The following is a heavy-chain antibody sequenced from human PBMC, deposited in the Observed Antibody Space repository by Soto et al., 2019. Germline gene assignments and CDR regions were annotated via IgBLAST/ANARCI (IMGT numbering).Heavy chain of an antibody. D-gene: IGHD2-21*01. CDR3: ARVARISVVGDFDY. CDR2: VSRSSDYI. Sequence: EVLLVESGGGLVKPGGSLRLSCAASGFTFSSYAMNWVRQAPGKGLEWVSSVSRSSDYIYYADSVKGRFTISRDNAKNSLYLQMNSLRAEDTAVYYCARVARISVVGDFDYWGQGTLVTVSS. CDR1: GFTFSSYA. J-gene: IGHJ4*02. V-gene: IGHV3-21*01.